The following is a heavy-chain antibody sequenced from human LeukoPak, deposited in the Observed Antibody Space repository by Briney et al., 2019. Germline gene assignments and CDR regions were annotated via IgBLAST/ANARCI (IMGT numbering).Heavy chain of an antibody. CDR2: IKEDGSKK. D-gene: IGHD3-22*01. Sequence: PGGSLRLSCAASGFSFSSYWMNWVRRAPGKGLEWLANIKEDGSKKYYVDSVKGRFTISRDNAKNSLYLQMNSLRAEDTAVYYCARASSSGYRGADYWGQGTLVTVSS. CDR3: ARASSSGYRGADY. CDR1: GFSFSSYW. V-gene: IGHV3-7*01. J-gene: IGHJ4*02.